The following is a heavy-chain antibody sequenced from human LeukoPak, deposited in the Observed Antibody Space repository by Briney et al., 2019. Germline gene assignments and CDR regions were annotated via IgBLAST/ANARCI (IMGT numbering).Heavy chain of an antibody. D-gene: IGHD6-13*01. J-gene: IGHJ5*02. CDR3: ARDGGEAAAGTYGWFDP. Sequence: GASVKVSCKASGGTFSSCAISWVRQAPGQGLEWMGGIIPISGTANYAQKFQGRVTITADKSTSTAYMELSSLRSEDTAVYYCARDGGEAAAGTYGWFDPWGQATLVTVSS. CDR2: IIPISGTA. CDR1: GGTFSSCA. V-gene: IGHV1-69*06.